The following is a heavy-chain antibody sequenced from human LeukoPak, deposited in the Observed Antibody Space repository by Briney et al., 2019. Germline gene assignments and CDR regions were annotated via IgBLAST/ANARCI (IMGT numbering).Heavy chain of an antibody. CDR2: ISGSGGST. CDR1: GFTFSSYA. J-gene: IGHJ4*02. Sequence: GGSLRLSCAASGFTFSSYAMSWVRQAPGKGLEWVSAISGSGGSTYYADSVKGRFTTSRDNSKNTLYLQMNSLRAEDTAVYYCAKVSSGYWYYFDYWGQGTLVTVSS. CDR3: AKVSSGYWYYFDY. D-gene: IGHD3-22*01. V-gene: IGHV3-23*01.